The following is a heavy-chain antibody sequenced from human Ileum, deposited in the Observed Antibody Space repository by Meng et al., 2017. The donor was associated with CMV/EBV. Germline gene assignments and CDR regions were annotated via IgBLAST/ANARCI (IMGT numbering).Heavy chain of an antibody. V-gene: IGHV4-34*01. CDR2: INHSGST. CDR1: GGSFSGYY. J-gene: IGHJ5*02. CDR3: ARELIVVAANWFDP. Sequence: CAVYGGSFSGYYWSWIRQPPGKGLEWIGEINHSGSTNYNPSLKSRVTISVDTSKNQFSLKLSSVTAADTAVYYCARELIVVAANWFDPWGQGTLVTVSS. D-gene: IGHD3-22*01.